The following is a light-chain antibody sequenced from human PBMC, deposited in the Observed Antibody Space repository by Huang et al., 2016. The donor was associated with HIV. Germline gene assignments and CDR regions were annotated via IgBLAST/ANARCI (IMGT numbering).Light chain of an antibody. CDR2: GAS. CDR1: QSVNSGY. V-gene: IGKV3-20*01. CDR3: QQYGSSPGT. J-gene: IGKJ1*01. Sequence: EIVLTQSPGTLSLSPGERATLSCRASQSVNSGYLAWYQQKPGQAPRLLIYGASRRATGIPGRFSGSGSGTDVTLTISRLQPEDFAVYFCQQYGSSPGTFGQGTKVEMK.